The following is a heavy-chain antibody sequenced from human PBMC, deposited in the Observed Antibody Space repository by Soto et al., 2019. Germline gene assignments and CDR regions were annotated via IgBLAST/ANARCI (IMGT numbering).Heavy chain of an antibody. CDR2: IYYSGST. V-gene: IGHV4-59*08. D-gene: IGHD3-10*01. J-gene: IGHJ4*02. CDR3: ARSGNYFDY. Sequence: VSGGSISSYYWSWIRQPPGKGLEWIGYIYYSGSTNYNPSLKSRVTISVDTSKNQFSLKLSSVTAADTAVYYCARSGNYFDYWGQGTLVTVSS. CDR1: GGSISSYY.